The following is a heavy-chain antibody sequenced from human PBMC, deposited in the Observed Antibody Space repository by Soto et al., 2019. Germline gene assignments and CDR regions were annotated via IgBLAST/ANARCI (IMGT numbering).Heavy chain of an antibody. V-gene: IGHV3-15*01. J-gene: IGHJ5*02. CDR2: IKSKADGETT. D-gene: IGHD6-6*01. CDR1: GFTFNNAW. CDR3: TTDGPYRRSSIWFDP. Sequence: EVQLVESGGGLVKPGGSLRLSCAASGFTFNNAWMTWVRQAPGKGLEWVGRIKSKADGETTDYAAPVKGRFTISRDDSKNTLYLQMNSLKTEDTAVYYSTTDGPYRRSSIWFDPWGQGTLVTVSS.